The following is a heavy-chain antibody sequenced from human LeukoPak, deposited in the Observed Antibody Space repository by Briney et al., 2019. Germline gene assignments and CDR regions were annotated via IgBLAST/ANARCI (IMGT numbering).Heavy chain of an antibody. V-gene: IGHV4-59*01. J-gene: IGHJ3*02. CDR3: ARSRSGYSYDHAAFEI. CDR2: IDYRGST. D-gene: IGHD5-18*01. CDR1: GGSISTYY. Sequence: SETLSLTCTVSGGSISTYYWSWIRQSPGKGLEWIAYIDYRGSTTYNPSLRSRVTISVDTSRNQSSLKLSSVTAADTAVYYCARSRSGYSYDHAAFEIWGQGTLVTVSS.